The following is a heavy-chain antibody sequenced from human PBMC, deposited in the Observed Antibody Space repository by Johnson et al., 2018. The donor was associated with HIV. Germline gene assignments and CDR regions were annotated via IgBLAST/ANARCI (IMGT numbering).Heavy chain of an antibody. CDR3: ARDPPYGGNPSAFDV. CDR2: ISYDGINK. J-gene: IGHJ3*01. D-gene: IGHD4-23*01. Sequence: QVQLVESGGGVVQPGRSLRLSCGASGFTFSTYAMHWVRQAPGKGLEWVTIISYDGINKYYADSVKGRFTISRDNSKDTLYLQMHSLRPEDTALYYCARDPPYGGNPSAFDVWGQGTMVTVSS. CDR1: GFTFSTYA. V-gene: IGHV3-30-3*01.